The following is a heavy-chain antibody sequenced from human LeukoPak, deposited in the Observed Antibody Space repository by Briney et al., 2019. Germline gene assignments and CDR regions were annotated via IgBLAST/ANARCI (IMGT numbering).Heavy chain of an antibody. Sequence: SETLSLTCTVSGRSIISYYWSWIRQPPGKGLEWIGYIYYSGSTNYNPSLKSRVTISVDTSKNQFSLKLSSVTAADTAVYYCARGYSNYAFDPSGQGTLVTVSS. CDR3: ARGYSNYAFDP. CDR1: GRSIISYY. J-gene: IGHJ5*02. V-gene: IGHV4-59*08. CDR2: IYYSGST. D-gene: IGHD4-11*01.